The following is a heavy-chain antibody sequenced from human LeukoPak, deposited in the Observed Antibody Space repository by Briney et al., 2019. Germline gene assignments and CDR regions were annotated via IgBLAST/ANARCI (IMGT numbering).Heavy chain of an antibody. CDR2: ISGSGGST. Sequence: GGTLRLSCAASGFTFSSYGMSWVRQAPGKGLEWVSAISGSGGSTYYADSVKGRFTISRDNSKNTLYLQMNGLRAEDTAVYYCAREDGDIVVVTATTSRGAFDIWGQGTMVTVSS. CDR1: GFTFSSYG. V-gene: IGHV3-23*01. CDR3: AREDGDIVVVTATTSRGAFDI. D-gene: IGHD2-21*02. J-gene: IGHJ3*02.